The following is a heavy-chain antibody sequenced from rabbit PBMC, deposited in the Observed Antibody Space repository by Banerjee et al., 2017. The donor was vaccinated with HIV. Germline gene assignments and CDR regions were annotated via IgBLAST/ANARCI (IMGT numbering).Heavy chain of an antibody. CDR1: GFSFSNKYV. D-gene: IGHD7-1*01. V-gene: IGHV1S40*01. Sequence: QSLEESGGDLVKPEGSLTITCTASGFSFSNKYVMCWVRQAPGKGLEWIGCINSSSRNVVYANWAKGRFTISKTSSTTVTLQMTSLTAADTATYFCTRDFTGVIGWNFNLWGQGTLVTVS. CDR2: INSSSRNV. CDR3: TRDFTGVIGWNFNL. J-gene: IGHJ4*01.